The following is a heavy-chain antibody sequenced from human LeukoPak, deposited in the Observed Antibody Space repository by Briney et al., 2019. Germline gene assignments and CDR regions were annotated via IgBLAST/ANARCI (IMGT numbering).Heavy chain of an antibody. V-gene: IGHV4-39*07. CDR2: IYYSGST. CDR3: ARVGTMVRGVKYGMDV. D-gene: IGHD3-10*01. CDR1: GGSISSSSYY. Sequence: SETLSLTCTVSGGSISSSSYYWGWIRQPPGKGLEWIGSIYYSGSTYYNPSLKSRVTISVDTSKNQFSLKLSSVTAADTAVYYCARVGTMVRGVKYGMDVWGQGTTVTVSS. J-gene: IGHJ6*02.